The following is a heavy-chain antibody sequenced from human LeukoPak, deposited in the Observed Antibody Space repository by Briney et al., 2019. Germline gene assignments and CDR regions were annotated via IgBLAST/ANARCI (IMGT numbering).Heavy chain of an antibody. V-gene: IGHV3-7*04. CDR1: GFTFSSYW. D-gene: IGHD6-13*01. CDR3: ARGTIAAGYYYFDY. J-gene: IGHJ4*02. CDR2: IKQDGSEK. Sequence: GGSLRLSCAASGFTFSSYWMSWVRQAPGKGLEWVANIKQDGSEKYYVDSVKGRFTISRDNAKNSLYLQMNSLRAEDTAVYYCARGTIAAGYYYFDYWGQGTQVTASS.